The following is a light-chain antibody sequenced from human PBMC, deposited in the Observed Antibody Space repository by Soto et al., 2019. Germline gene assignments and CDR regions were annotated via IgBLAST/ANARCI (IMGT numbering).Light chain of an antibody. Sequence: DIQMTQSPSTLSASVGDGVTITCRASQSISTWLAWYQQKPGKAPTLLIYHASSLASGVPSRFSGSGSGTEFTLTISSLQPDDFATYHCQQYNSYPRTFGQGTKVEIK. CDR1: QSISTW. V-gene: IGKV1-5*01. J-gene: IGKJ1*01. CDR3: QQYNSYPRT. CDR2: HAS.